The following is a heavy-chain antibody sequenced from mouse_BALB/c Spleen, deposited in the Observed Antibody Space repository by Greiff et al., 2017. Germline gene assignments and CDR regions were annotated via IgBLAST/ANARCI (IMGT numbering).Heavy chain of an antibody. J-gene: IGHJ4*01. CDR1: GFTFSSYG. V-gene: IGHV5-6*02. D-gene: IGHD2-14*01. Sequence: EVKLVESGGDLVKPGGSLKLSCAASGFTFSSYGMSWVRQTPDKRLEWVATISSGGSYTYYPDSVKGRFTISRDNAKNTLYLQMSSLKSEETAMYYCARRTSQNSLGYDGAMDYWGQGTSVTVSS. CDR2: ISSGGSYT. CDR3: ARRTSQNSLGYDGAMDY.